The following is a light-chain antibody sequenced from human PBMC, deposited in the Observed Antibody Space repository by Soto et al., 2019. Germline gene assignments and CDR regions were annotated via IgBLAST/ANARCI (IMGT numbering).Light chain of an antibody. CDR3: FSYAGSSPSYV. Sequence: QSALTQPASVSGSPGQSITISCTGTSSDVGYYNLVSWYQQHPGKAPKLMIYEDTKRPSGVSNRFSGSKSGNTASLTISGLQAEDEADYYCFSYAGSSPSYVFGTGTKLTVL. J-gene: IGLJ1*01. V-gene: IGLV2-23*01. CDR1: SSDVGYYNL. CDR2: EDT.